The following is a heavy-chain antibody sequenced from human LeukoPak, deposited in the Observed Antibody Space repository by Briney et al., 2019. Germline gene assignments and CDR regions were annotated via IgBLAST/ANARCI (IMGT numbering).Heavy chain of an antibody. CDR3: ARDHCSSTSCSDYYMDV. Sequence: ASVKVSCKASGGTFSSYAISWVRQAPGQGLEWMGWINPNSGGTNYAQKFQGRVTMTRDTSISTAYMELSRLRSDDTAVYYCARDHCSSTSCSDYYMDVWGKGTTVTVSS. CDR2: INPNSGGT. V-gene: IGHV1-2*02. D-gene: IGHD2-2*01. J-gene: IGHJ6*03. CDR1: GGTFSSYA.